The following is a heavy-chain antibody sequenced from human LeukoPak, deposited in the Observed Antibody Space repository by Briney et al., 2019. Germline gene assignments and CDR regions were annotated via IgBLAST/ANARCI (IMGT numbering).Heavy chain of an antibody. J-gene: IGHJ4*02. Sequence: PGESLRLSCAASGFTFSSYWMTWVRQAPGKGLEWVACMKEDGSEKYYVDSVKGRFTISRDNAKNSLYLQMNSLRAEDTAVYYCAKRYGSGSHFDYWGQGTLVTVSS. CDR3: AKRYGSGSHFDY. V-gene: IGHV3-7*03. CDR1: GFTFSSYW. D-gene: IGHD3-10*01. CDR2: MKEDGSEK.